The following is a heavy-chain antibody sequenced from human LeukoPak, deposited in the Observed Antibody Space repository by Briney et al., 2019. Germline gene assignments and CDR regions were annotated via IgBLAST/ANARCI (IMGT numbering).Heavy chain of an antibody. V-gene: IGHV3-33*08. CDR2: ILYDRSNK. Sequence: GGCLRLSCAASGFTFTSYAMSWVRQAPGKWLGWVAGILYDRSNKYNAASENSRFTTTRDNYKNTLYQKKNSLMAADKTVYYCARDTSPYGDYDYDYWGQGTLVTVSS. J-gene: IGHJ4*02. D-gene: IGHD4-17*01. CDR1: GFTFTSYA. CDR3: ARDTSPYGDYDYDY.